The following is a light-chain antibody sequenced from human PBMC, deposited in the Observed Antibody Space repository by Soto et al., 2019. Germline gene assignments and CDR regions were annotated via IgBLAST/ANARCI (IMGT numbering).Light chain of an antibody. CDR2: SAS. Sequence: DIQMSQSPSTLSPSVGDRVTISCRASQSISNWLAWYQQKPEEAPELLIYSASNLQSGVPSRFSGSGSGTELILTTSSLQNDDFATYYCQQYHRYPYSFGPGTKLEI. V-gene: IGKV1-5*03. CDR1: QSISNW. J-gene: IGKJ2*01. CDR3: QQYHRYPYS.